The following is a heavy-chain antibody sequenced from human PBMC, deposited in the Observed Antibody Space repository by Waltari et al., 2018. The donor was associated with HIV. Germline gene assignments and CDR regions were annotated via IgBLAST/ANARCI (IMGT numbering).Heavy chain of an antibody. Sequence: QVQLVQSGAEVKKPGASVKVSCKASGYTFTGYYMHWVRQAPGQGLEGMGWINPKSDGTNYAQKFQGRVTMTRDTSTSTAYMERSRLRSDDTALYYCARDRIAVTGSYYYGMDVWGQGTTVTVSS. V-gene: IGHV1-2*02. CDR3: ARDRIAVTGSYYYGMDV. D-gene: IGHD6-19*01. CDR2: INPKSDGT. CDR1: GYTFTGYY. J-gene: IGHJ6*02.